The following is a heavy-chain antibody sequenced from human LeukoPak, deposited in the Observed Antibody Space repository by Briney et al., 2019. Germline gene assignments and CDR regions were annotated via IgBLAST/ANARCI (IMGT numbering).Heavy chain of an antibody. V-gene: IGHV4-4*07. CDR1: SGSISSYS. D-gene: IGHD6-19*01. CDR3: ARPVSGSSGWYYNY. J-gene: IGHJ4*02. CDR2: ILTGGTT. Sequence: SETLYLTCTVSSGSISSYSYNWIRQPAGKGLEWIGRILTGGTTNYNPSLKSRVTLSADTSNNQLSLRLNSVTAADTAVYYCARPVSGSSGWYYNYWGQGTLVTVSS.